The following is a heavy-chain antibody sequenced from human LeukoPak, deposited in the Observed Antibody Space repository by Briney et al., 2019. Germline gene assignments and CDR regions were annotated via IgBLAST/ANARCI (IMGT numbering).Heavy chain of an antibody. CDR1: GGSFSGYY. J-gene: IGHJ4*02. V-gene: IGHV4-34*01. D-gene: IGHD7-27*01. Sequence: PSETLSLTCAVYGGSFSGYYWSWIRQPPGKGLEWIGEINHSGSTNYNPSLKSRVTISVGTSKNQFSLKLSSVTAADTAVYYCAIDPNWGVDYWGQGVLVTVSS. CDR3: AIDPNWGVDY. CDR2: INHSGST.